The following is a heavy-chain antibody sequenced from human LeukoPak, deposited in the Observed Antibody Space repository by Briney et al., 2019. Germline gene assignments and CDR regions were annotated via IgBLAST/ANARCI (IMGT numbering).Heavy chain of an antibody. V-gene: IGHV3-43*02. D-gene: IGHD4-11*01. CDR2: ISGDGGST. Sequence: GGSLRLSCAASGFTFDDYVMHWVRQAPGKGLEWVSLISGDGGSTYYADSVKGRFTISRDNSKNSLYLQMNSLRTEDTALYYCAKDQTVDYSNWGNYYYYGMDVWGQGTTVTVSS. J-gene: IGHJ6*02. CDR1: GFTFDDYV. CDR3: AKDQTVDYSNWGNYYYYGMDV.